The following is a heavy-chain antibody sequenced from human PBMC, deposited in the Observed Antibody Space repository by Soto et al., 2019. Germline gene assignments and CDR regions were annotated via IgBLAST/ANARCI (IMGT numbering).Heavy chain of an antibody. Sequence: QVQLVQSGAEVKKPGASVKVSCKASGYTFTSYYMHWVRQAPGQGLEWMGIINPSGGSTSYAQKFQGGVTTTRDTCTSTVYMELSSLRSEDTAVYYCASNIVVVPAAIKHYYYMDVWGKGTTVTVSS. CDR1: GYTFTSYY. D-gene: IGHD2-2*01. CDR2: INPSGGST. CDR3: ASNIVVVPAAIKHYYYMDV. V-gene: IGHV1-46*01. J-gene: IGHJ6*03.